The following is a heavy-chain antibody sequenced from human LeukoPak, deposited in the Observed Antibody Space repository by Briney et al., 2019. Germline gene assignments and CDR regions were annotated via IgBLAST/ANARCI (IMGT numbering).Heavy chain of an antibody. V-gene: IGHV3-23*01. D-gene: IGHD3-22*01. CDR3: ARDGYYDSSGSH. CDR1: GFTFSSYA. J-gene: IGHJ4*02. Sequence: GGSLRLSCAASGFTFSSYAMSWVRQAPGKGLEWVSAISGSGGSTYYADSVKGRFTISRDNSKNTPYLQMNSLRAEDTAVYYCARDGYYDSSGSHWGQGTLVTVSS. CDR2: ISGSGGST.